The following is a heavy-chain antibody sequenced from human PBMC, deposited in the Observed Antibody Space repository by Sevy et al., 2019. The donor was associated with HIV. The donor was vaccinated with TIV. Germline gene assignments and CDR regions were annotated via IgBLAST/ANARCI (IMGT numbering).Heavy chain of an antibody. V-gene: IGHV4-59*01. J-gene: IGHJ5*02. CDR1: GGSISGYY. CDR2: THSNGNT. CDR3: TRDRYTLVRGIIMTWFDP. Sequence: SETLSLTCTVSGGSISGYYWSWIRQSPGKGLEWIAYTHSNGNTNYNPSPKSRVTISIDTSTNQFSLKLSSVTAADTAVYYCTRDRYTLVRGIIMTWFDPWGQGTLVTVSS. D-gene: IGHD3-10*01.